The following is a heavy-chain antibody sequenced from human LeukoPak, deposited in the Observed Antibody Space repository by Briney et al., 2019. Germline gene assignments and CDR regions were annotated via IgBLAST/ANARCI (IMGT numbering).Heavy chain of an antibody. Sequence: GASVKVSCKASGYTFTSYGISWVRQAPGQGLEWMGWISAYNGNTNYAQKFQGRVTMTRDTSISTAYMELSRLRSDDTAVYYCARDRITMVRGVRSPDYWGQGTLVTVSS. CDR2: ISAYNGNT. CDR3: ARDRITMVRGVRSPDY. J-gene: IGHJ4*02. V-gene: IGHV1-18*01. D-gene: IGHD3-10*01. CDR1: GYTFTSYG.